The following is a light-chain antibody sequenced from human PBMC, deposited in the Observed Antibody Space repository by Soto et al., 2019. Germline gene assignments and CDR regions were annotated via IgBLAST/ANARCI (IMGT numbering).Light chain of an antibody. CDR3: QQYGSSPLT. CDR2: GAS. CDR1: QSVSSSY. Sequence: EIVLTQSPGTLSLSPGERATLSCRASQSVSSSYLAWYQQKPGQAPRLLIYGASSRATGITDRFSGSGSGTDFTLTISRLEPEDFAVYYCQQYGSSPLTFGGGTKAEIK. J-gene: IGKJ4*01. V-gene: IGKV3-20*01.